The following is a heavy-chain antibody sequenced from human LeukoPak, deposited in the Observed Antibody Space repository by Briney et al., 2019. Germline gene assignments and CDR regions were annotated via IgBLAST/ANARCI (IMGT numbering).Heavy chain of an antibody. J-gene: IGHJ3*02. CDR3: ATNRPVGGAYWGSFDI. Sequence: PSETLSPTCTVSGGSVSSYNWGWIRQPAGKGLEWIGRIYTTGSTSYNPSLKSRVTMSVDTSKNQFSLKLSSVTAADSAMYYCATNRPVGGAYWGSFDIWGQGTLVTVSS. CDR2: IYTTGST. D-gene: IGHD2-8*02. V-gene: IGHV4-4*07. CDR1: GGSVSSYN.